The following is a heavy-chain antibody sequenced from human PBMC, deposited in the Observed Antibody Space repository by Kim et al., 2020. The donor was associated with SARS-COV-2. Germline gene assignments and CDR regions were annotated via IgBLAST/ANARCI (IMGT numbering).Heavy chain of an antibody. V-gene: IGHV3-9*01. Sequence: ADSGKGRFTIPRDNAKTSLYLQMNSLRAEDTALYYCAKDIGRLHNWFDPWGQGTLVTVSS. CDR3: AKDIGRLHNWFDP. J-gene: IGHJ5*02. D-gene: IGHD2-15*01.